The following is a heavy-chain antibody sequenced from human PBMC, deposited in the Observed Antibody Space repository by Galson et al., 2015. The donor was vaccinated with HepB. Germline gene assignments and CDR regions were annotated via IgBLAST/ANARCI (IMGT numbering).Heavy chain of an antibody. CDR2: ISYDGSNK. CDR3: AKDPGASSSWGYGDY. V-gene: IGHV3-30*18. D-gene: IGHD6-13*01. Sequence: SLRLSCAASGFTFSSYGMHWVRQAPGKGLEWVAVISYDGSNKYYADSVKGRFTISRDNSKNTLYLQMNSLRAEDTAVYYCAKDPGASSSWGYGDYWGQGTLVTVSS. J-gene: IGHJ4*02. CDR1: GFTFSSYG.